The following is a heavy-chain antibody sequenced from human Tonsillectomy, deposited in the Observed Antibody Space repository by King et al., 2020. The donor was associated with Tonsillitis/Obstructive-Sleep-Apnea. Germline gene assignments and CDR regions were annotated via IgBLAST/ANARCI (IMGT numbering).Heavy chain of an antibody. J-gene: IGHJ6*03. CDR1: GFIFSSYA. CDR3: AKGLSMDV. CDR2: IGGSGGST. Sequence: VQLVESGGGLVQPGGSLRLSCAASGFIFSSYAMNWVRQAPGKGLEWVSTIGGSGGSTYYADSVKGRFTISRDNSKNTLYLQMNSLRAEDTAICYCAKGLSMDVWGKGTTVTASS. V-gene: IGHV3-23*04.